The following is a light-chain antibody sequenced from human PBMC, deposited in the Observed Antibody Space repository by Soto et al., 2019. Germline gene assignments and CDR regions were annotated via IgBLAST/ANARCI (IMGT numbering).Light chain of an antibody. J-gene: IGKJ4*01. CDR1: QDINNF. V-gene: IGKV1-16*02. CDR2: AAS. CDR3: QQYSSYPPT. Sequence: IQMTQSPSSLSASVGDRVAITCRASQDINNFLAWFQQKPGKAPTSLIYAASTLQSGVSSKFSGSGSGTDFTLTITSLQPEDFATYYCQQYSSYPPTFGGGTKVEIK.